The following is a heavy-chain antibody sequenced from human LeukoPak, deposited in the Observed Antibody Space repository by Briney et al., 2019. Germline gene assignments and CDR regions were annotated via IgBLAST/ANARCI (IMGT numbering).Heavy chain of an antibody. Sequence: SETLSLTCTVSGYSISSGYYWGWIRPPPGKGLEWIGSIYHSGSTYYNPSLKSRVTISVDTSKNQFSLKLSSVTAADTAVYYCAKGSGYEAQYYYYYMDVWGKGTTVTISS. J-gene: IGHJ6*03. CDR3: AKGSGYEAQYYYYYMDV. CDR1: GYSISSGYY. V-gene: IGHV4-38-2*02. CDR2: IYHSGST. D-gene: IGHD5-12*01.